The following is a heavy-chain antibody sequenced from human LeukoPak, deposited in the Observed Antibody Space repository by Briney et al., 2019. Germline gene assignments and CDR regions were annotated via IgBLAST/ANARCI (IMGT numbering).Heavy chain of an antibody. CDR2: IYHSGST. CDR1: GYSISSGYY. Sequence: SETLSLTCAGSGYSISSGYYWGWIRQPPGKGLEWIGSIYHSGSTYYNPSLKSRVTISVDTSKNQFSLKLSSVTAADTAVYYCARTLGQLAWLTRDYWGQGTLVTVSS. CDR3: ARTLGQLAWLTRDY. D-gene: IGHD6-6*01. V-gene: IGHV4-38-2*01. J-gene: IGHJ4*02.